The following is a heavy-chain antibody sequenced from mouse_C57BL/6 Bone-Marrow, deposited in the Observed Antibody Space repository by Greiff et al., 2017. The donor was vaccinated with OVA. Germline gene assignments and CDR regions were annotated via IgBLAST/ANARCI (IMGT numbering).Heavy chain of an antibody. CDR3: ARHGWLLCYFDY. CDR2: IYPRSGNT. D-gene: IGHD2-3*01. CDR1: GYTFTSYG. J-gene: IGHJ2*01. Sequence: QVQLKQSGAELARPGASVKLSCKASGYTFTSYGISWVKQRTGQGLEWIGEIYPRSGNTYYNEKFKGKATLTADKSSSTAYMELLSLTSEDSAVDYCARHGWLLCYFDYWGQGTTLTVSS. V-gene: IGHV1-81*01.